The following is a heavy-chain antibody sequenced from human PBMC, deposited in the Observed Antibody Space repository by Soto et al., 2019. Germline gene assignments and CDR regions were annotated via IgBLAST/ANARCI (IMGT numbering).Heavy chain of an antibody. CDR2: ISAHNGNT. D-gene: IGHD1-1*01. V-gene: IGHV1-18*01. Sequence: QVHLVQSGAEVKKPGASVKVSCQGSGYAFTTYGITWVRQAPGQGLEWMGWISAHNGNTNYAQKLQGRVTVTRDTSTSTAYMELRSQRYDETAVYYCARGRYGDYWGQGALVTVSS. CDR1: GYAFTTYG. J-gene: IGHJ4*02. CDR3: ARGRYGDY.